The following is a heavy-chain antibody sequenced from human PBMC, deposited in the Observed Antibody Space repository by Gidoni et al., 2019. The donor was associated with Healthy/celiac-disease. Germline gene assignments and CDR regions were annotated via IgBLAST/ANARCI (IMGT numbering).Heavy chain of an antibody. J-gene: IGHJ4*02. CDR1: GYTFTSYY. Sequence: QVQLVQSGAEVKKPGASVKVSCKASGYTFTSYYMHWVRQAPGQGLEWMGIINPSGGSTSYAQKFQGRVTMTRDTSTSTVYMELSSLRSEDTAVYYCARESGEDGYNDGIPLHFDYWGQGTLVTVSS. V-gene: IGHV1-46*01. CDR3: ARESGEDGYNDGIPLHFDY. CDR2: INPSGGST. D-gene: IGHD5-12*01.